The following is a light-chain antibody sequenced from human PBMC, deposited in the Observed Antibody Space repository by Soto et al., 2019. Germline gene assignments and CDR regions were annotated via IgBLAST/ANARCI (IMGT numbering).Light chain of an antibody. CDR2: GAS. CDR1: QSVSSSY. J-gene: IGKJ5*01. Sequence: EIGLTHSPGTLSLSPGEIATLSCRASQSVSSSYLAWYQQKPGQAPRLLIYGASGRATGIPDRFRGSGSGTDFTLTISRLEPEDFGMYYCQQFGSSFLTFCQETRLEIK. CDR3: QQFGSSFLT. V-gene: IGKV3-20*01.